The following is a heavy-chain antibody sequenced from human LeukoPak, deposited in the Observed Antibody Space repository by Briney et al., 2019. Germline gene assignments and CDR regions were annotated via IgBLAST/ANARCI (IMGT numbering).Heavy chain of an antibody. J-gene: IGHJ5*02. CDR3: VASGSYYPDNWFDP. V-gene: IGHV4-59*01. CDR2: IYYSGST. CDR1: GGSISSYY. D-gene: IGHD1-26*01. Sequence: PSETLSLTCTVSGGSISSYYWSWIRQPPGKGLEWIGYIYYSGSTNYNPSLKSRVTISVDTSKNQFSLKLSSVTAADTAVYYCVASGSYYPDNWFDPWGQGTLVTVSS.